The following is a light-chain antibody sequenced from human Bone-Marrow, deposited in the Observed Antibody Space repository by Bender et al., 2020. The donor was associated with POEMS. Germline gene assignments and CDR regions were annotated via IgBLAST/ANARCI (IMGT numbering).Light chain of an antibody. V-gene: IGLV3-21*02. J-gene: IGLJ2*01. CDR2: DDA. CDR1: SIEYKT. CDR3: QVWDTTNFLVA. Sequence: SYVLTQPPSVSVAPGQTARITCAGNSIEYKTVHWYQHQPGQAPVLVVFDDADRPSGIPERISGSKSGDTATLTISRVEAGDEADYYCQVWDTTNFLVAFGGGTKLTVL.